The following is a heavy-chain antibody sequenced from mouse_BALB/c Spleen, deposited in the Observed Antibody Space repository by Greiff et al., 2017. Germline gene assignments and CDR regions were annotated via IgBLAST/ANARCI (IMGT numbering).Heavy chain of an antibody. CDR2: ISYSGST. J-gene: IGHJ3*01. CDR1: GYSITSDYA. Sequence: EVQRVESGPGLVKPSQSLSLTCTVTGYSITSDYAWNWIRQFPGNKLEWMGYISYSGSTSYNPSLKSRISITRDTSKNQFFLQLNSVTTEDTATYYCARGYEGFAYWGQGTLVTVSA. D-gene: IGHD2-2*01. CDR3: ARGYEGFAY. V-gene: IGHV3-2*02.